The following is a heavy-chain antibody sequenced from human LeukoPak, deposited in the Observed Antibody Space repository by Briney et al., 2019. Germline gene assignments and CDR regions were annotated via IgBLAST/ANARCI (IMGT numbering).Heavy chain of an antibody. Sequence: ASVKVSCKASGGTFSSYAISWVRQAPGQGLEWMGRIIPILGIANYAQKFQGRVTITADKSTSTAYMELSSLRSEDTAVYYCARSLTGDSGAFDIWGQGTMVTVSS. D-gene: IGHD4-17*01. J-gene: IGHJ3*02. CDR1: GGTFSSYA. CDR3: ARSLTGDSGAFDI. CDR2: IIPILGIA. V-gene: IGHV1-69*04.